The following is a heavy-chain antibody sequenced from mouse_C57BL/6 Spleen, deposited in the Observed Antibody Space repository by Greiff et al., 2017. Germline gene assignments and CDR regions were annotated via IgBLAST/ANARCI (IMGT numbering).Heavy chain of an antibody. D-gene: IGHD1-1*01. J-gene: IGHJ3*01. V-gene: IGHV1-69*01. CDR2: IDPSDSYT. CDR1: GYTFTSYW. Sequence: QVQLQQPGAELVMPGASVKLSCKASGYTFTSYWMHWVKQRPGQGLEWIGEIDPSDSYTNYNQKFKGKSTLTVDKSSNTAYMQLSSLTSEDSAVYYCARNDYYGSSYGFAYWGQGTLVTVSA. CDR3: ARNDYYGSSYGFAY.